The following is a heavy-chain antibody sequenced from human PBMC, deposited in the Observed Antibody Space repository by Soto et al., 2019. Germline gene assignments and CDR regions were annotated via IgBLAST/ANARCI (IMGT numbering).Heavy chain of an antibody. CDR1: GFTFDYYA. V-gene: IGHV3-9*01. CDR3: VKDESINWYSGHFRH. D-gene: IGHD6-13*01. CDR2: INLNSGSI. J-gene: IGHJ1*01. Sequence: GGSLRLSCAASGFTFDYYAMHGVRQVPGKGLEWVSGINLNSGSIGYGDSVKGRFAISRDNAKNSLHLQMNSLSAEDTAFYYCVKDESINWYSGHFRHWGQGTLVTVSS.